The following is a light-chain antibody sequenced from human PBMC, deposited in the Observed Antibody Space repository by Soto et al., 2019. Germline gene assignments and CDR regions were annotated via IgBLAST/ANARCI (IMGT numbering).Light chain of an antibody. CDR1: QSISRY. J-gene: IGKJ2*01. CDR3: QQYKVYPYT. CDR2: DVS. Sequence: IQMTQSPSSLSASVGDRVTITCRASQSISRYLNWYQHKPGKAPKVLIYDVSFLESGVPSRFSGSGSGTDFNLTISSLRPDDFATFYCQQYKVYPYTFGQGTRLDIQ. V-gene: IGKV1-13*02.